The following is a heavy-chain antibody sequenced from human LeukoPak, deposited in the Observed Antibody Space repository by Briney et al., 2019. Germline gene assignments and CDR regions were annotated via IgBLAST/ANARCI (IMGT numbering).Heavy chain of an antibody. CDR2: IYYSGST. Sequence: SETLSLTCTVSGGSISSGDYYWSLIRQPPGKGLEWIGYIYYSGSTYYNPSLKSRVTISVDTSKNQFSLKLSSVTAADTAVYYCARGKAASGWPYYYYYGMDVWGQGTTVTVSS. D-gene: IGHD6-13*01. CDR1: GGSISSGDYY. V-gene: IGHV4-30-4*01. J-gene: IGHJ6*02. CDR3: ARGKAASGWPYYYYYGMDV.